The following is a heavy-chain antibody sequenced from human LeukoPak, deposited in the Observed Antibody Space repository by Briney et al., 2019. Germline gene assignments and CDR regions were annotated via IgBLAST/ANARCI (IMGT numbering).Heavy chain of an antibody. V-gene: IGHV3-33*01. Sequence: PGRSLRLSCAASGFTFSSYGMHWVRQAPGKGLEWVVVIWYDGSNKYYADSVKGRFTISRDNSKNTLYLQMNSLRAEDTAMYYCARDRMVTYFDYWGQGTLVTVSS. J-gene: IGHJ4*02. CDR3: ARDRMVTYFDY. CDR1: GFTFSSYG. CDR2: IWYDGSNK. D-gene: IGHD5-18*01.